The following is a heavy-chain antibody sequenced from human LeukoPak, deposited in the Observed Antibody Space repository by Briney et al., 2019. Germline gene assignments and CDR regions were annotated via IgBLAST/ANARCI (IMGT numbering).Heavy chain of an antibody. CDR3: ASTLGG. Sequence: GASVKVSCKASGGTLKNYAVNWVRQAPGQGLEWMGWISAYNGNTNYAQKLQGRVTMTTDTSTSTAYMELRSLRSGDTAVYYCASTLGGWGQGTLVTVSS. CDR1: GGTLKNYA. D-gene: IGHD3-16*01. V-gene: IGHV1-18*04. J-gene: IGHJ4*02. CDR2: ISAYNGNT.